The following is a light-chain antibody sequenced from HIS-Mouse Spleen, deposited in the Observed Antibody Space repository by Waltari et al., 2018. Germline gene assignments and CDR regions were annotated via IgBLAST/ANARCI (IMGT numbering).Light chain of an antibody. Sequence: SYELTQPPSVSVSPGQTARITCSGDALPKQYAYWYQQKPGQAPVLVIYKDRERPSGIPGRFSGSSSGTTVTLTISGVQAEDEADYYCQSADSSGTYIWVFGGGTKLTVL. J-gene: IGLJ3*02. V-gene: IGLV3-25*03. CDR3: QSADSSGTYIWV. CDR1: ALPKQY. CDR2: KDR.